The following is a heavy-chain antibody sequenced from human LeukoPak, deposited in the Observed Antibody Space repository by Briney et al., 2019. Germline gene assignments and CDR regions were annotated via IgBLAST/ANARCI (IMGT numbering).Heavy chain of an antibody. CDR2: IHSSGST. CDR1: YGSISGYY. D-gene: IGHD6-19*01. V-gene: IGHV4-59*01. CDR3: ARGNPYSRGWSYDY. J-gene: IGHJ4*02. Sequence: SETLSLTCTVSYGSISGYYWSWIRQPPGKGLEWIAYIHSSGSTDYNPSLKSRVTISVDTSKNQFSLKLSSVTAADTAVYYCARGNPYSRGWSYDYWGQGTLVTVSS.